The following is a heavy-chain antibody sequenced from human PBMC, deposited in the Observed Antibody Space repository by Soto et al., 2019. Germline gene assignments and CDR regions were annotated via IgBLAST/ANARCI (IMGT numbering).Heavy chain of an antibody. CDR2: IYYSGST. CDR1: GGSISSYY. CDR3: ARDGAGYSSSWRIFDY. Sequence: SETLSLTCTVSGGSISSYYWSWIRQPPGKGLEWIGYIYYSGSTNYNPSLKSRVTISVDTSKNQFSLKLSSVTAADTAVYYCARDGAGYSSSWRIFDYWGQGTLVTVS. V-gene: IGHV4-59*01. J-gene: IGHJ4*02. D-gene: IGHD6-13*01.